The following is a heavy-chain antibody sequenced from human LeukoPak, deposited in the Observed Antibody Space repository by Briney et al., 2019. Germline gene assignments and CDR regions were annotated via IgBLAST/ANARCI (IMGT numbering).Heavy chain of an antibody. CDR3: ARAGYSYGYGWYFDL. CDR1: GFTFSRYD. J-gene: IGHJ2*01. V-gene: IGHV3-13*04. Sequence: GGSLRLSCAASGFTFSRYDMDWVRQPTGKGLEWVSVIATTGDPYYSGSVKGRFTISRENAKNSLFLQMNRLRAGDTAVYYCARAGYSYGYGWYFDLWGRGTLVTVSS. CDR2: IATTGDP. D-gene: IGHD5-18*01.